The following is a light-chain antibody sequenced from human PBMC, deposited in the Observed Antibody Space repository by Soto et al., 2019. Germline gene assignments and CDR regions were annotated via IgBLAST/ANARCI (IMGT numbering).Light chain of an antibody. CDR3: QQFKDYVWT. CDR1: QSISSW. CDR2: KAS. J-gene: IGKJ1*01. Sequence: DIQMTQSPSTLSASVGDRVTITCRASQSISSWLAWYQQKPGKAPKLLIYKASSLESGVPSRFSGSGSGTEFTLIISNLQPDDFATYYCQQFKDYVWTFGQGTKVDIK. V-gene: IGKV1-5*03.